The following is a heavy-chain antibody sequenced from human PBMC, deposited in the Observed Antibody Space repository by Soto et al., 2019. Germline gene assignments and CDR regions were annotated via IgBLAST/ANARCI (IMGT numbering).Heavy chain of an antibody. CDR3: ARDRGIAVAGTEVDY. V-gene: IGHV1-2*02. J-gene: IGHJ4*02. D-gene: IGHD6-19*01. Sequence: ASVKVSCKASGYTFTGYYMHWVRQAPGQGLEWMGWINPNSGGTNYAQKFQGRVTMTRDTSISTAYMELSRLRSDDTAVYYCARDRGIAVAGTEVDYWGQGXLVTVYS. CDR2: INPNSGGT. CDR1: GYTFTGYY.